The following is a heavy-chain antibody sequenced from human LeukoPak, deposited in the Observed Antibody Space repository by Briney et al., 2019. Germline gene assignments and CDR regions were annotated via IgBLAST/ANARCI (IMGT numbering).Heavy chain of an antibody. CDR2: ISGSGGST. Sequence: GGSLRLSCAASGFTFSSYAMSWVRQAPGKGLEWVSAISGSGGSTYYADSVKGRFTISRDNSKNTLYLQMSSLRAEDTAVYYCAKDYQYSSGWYIDYWGQGTLVTVSS. J-gene: IGHJ4*02. CDR3: AKDYQYSSGWYIDY. V-gene: IGHV3-23*01. CDR1: GFTFSSYA. D-gene: IGHD6-19*01.